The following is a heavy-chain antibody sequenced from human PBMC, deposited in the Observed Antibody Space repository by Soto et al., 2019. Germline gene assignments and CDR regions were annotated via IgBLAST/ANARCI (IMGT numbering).Heavy chain of an antibody. J-gene: IGHJ4*02. V-gene: IGHV3-7*01. Sequence: EVQLVESGGGLVQPGGSLRLSCAASGFTFSSYWMSWVRQAPGKGLEWVVNINQDRSEKYYVDSVKGRFTISRDNAKNSLYLQMNSLRAEDTAVYYCARWNSYGYYFAYWCQGTLVTVSS. CDR3: ARWNSYGYYFAY. D-gene: IGHD5-18*01. CDR1: GFTFSSYW. CDR2: INQDRSEK.